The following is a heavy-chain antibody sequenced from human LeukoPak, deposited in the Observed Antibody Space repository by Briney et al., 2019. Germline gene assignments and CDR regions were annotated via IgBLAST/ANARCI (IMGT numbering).Heavy chain of an antibody. CDR1: GGSFSGYY. CDR2: INHSGST. CDR3: ARLIYDAFDI. V-gene: IGHV4-34*01. D-gene: IGHD3-3*02. J-gene: IGHJ3*02. Sequence: SETMSLTCAVYGGSFSGYYWSWIRQPPGKGLEWIGEINHSGSTNYNPFLKSRVTISVDTSKNQFSLKLSSVTAADTAVYYCARLIYDAFDIWGQGTMVTVSS.